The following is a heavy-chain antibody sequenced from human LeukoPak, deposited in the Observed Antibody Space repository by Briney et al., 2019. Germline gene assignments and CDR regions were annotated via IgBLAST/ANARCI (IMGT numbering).Heavy chain of an antibody. V-gene: IGHV3-21*01. D-gene: IGHD2-15*01. Sequence: GGSLRLSCAASGFTFSTYSMNWVRQAPGKGLEWVSSLSSSSSYIYYADSVKGRFTISRDNAKNSLYLQMHSLRAEDTAVYYCARVRCSGGGCFYKFDYWGQGSLVTVSS. J-gene: IGHJ4*02. CDR1: GFTFSTYS. CDR2: LSSSSSYI. CDR3: ARVRCSGGGCFYKFDY.